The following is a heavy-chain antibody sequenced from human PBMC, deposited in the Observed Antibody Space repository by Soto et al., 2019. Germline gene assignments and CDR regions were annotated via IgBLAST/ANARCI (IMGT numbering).Heavy chain of an antibody. D-gene: IGHD3-16*02. Sequence: GGSLRLSCAATGFTFSNYWMHWVRQAPGKGLEWVSGIKSDGRTTAYADSVKGRFTISRDNAKNTLQLQMNSLRAEDTAVYLCVVISADYWGQGTLVTVSS. J-gene: IGHJ4*02. V-gene: IGHV3-74*01. CDR3: VVISADY. CDR2: IKSDGRTT. CDR1: GFTFSNYW.